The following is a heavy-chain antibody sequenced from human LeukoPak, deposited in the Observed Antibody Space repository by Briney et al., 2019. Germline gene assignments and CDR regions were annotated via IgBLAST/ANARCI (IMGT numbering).Heavy chain of an antibody. CDR3: QGFWSGYYRHFDY. D-gene: IGHD3-3*01. CDR1: GGSISSYY. J-gene: IGHJ4*02. CDR2: IYTSGST. V-gene: IGHV4-4*07. Sequence: SETLSLTCTVSGGSISSYYWSWIRQPAGKGLEWIGRIYTSGSTNYNPSLESRVTMSVDTSKNQFSLKLSSVTAADTAVYYCQGFWSGYYRHFDYWGQGTLVTVSS.